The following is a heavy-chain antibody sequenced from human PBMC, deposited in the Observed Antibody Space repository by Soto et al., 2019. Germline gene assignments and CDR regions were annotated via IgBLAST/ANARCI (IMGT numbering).Heavy chain of an antibody. Sequence: PVESLQISCNGSGYTFTTYWISWLRQMPGKGLEWMGRIGPSDSYNTRYSPSFQSHVTMSVDKSITTVFLQWSSLRASDTAMYYCARQIYDSDTGPNFQYYFDSWGQGTPVTVSS. D-gene: IGHD3-22*01. CDR2: IGPSDSYNT. CDR1: GYTFTTYW. V-gene: IGHV5-10-1*01. CDR3: ARQIYDSDTGPNFQYYFDS. J-gene: IGHJ4*02.